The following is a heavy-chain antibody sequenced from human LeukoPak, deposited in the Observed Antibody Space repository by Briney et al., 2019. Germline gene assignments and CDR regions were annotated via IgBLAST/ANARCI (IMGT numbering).Heavy chain of an antibody. Sequence: GGSLRLSCAASGFTFSSYAMHWVRQAPGKGLEWVAVISYDGSNKYYADSVKGRFTISRDNSKNTLYLQMNSLRAEDTAVYYCAKDSGGYYDYVWGSYRRYYFDYWGQGTLVTVSS. D-gene: IGHD3-16*02. CDR1: GFTFSSYA. J-gene: IGHJ4*02. CDR2: ISYDGSNK. CDR3: AKDSGGYYDYVWGSYRRYYFDY. V-gene: IGHV3-30-3*01.